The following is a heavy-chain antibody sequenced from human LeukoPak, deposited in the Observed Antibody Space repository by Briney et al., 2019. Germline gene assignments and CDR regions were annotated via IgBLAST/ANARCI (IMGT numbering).Heavy chain of an antibody. CDR3: ARDDLYVGATPGDY. D-gene: IGHD1-26*01. CDR1: GYTFTSYG. V-gene: IGHV1-46*01. Sequence: ASVKVSCKASGYTFTSYGISWVRQAPGQGLEWMGIINPSGGSTSYAQKFQGRVAMTRDTSTSTVYMELSSLRSEDTAVYYCARDDLYVGATPGDYWGQGTLVTVSS. J-gene: IGHJ4*02. CDR2: INPSGGST.